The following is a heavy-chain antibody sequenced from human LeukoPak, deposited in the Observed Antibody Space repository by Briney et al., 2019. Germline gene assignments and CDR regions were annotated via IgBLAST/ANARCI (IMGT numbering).Heavy chain of an antibody. J-gene: IGHJ4*02. CDR1: GGSFSGYY. D-gene: IGHD3-9*01. V-gene: IGHV4-34*01. CDR2: INHSGST. CDR3: ARHGDGFYDILTGSFDY. Sequence: SETLSLTCAVYGGSFSGYYWSWIRQPPGKGLEWIGEINHSGSTNYNPSLKSRVTISVDTSKNQFSLKLSSVTAADTAVYFCARHGDGFYDILTGSFDYWGQGTLVTVFS.